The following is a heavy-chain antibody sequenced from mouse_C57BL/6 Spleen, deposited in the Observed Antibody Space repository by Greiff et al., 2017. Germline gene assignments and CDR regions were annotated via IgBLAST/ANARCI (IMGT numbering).Heavy chain of an antibody. J-gene: IGHJ3*01. CDR2: IDPETGGT. CDR1: GYTFTDYE. CDR3: TRGYYGSGAWFAY. V-gene: IGHV1-15*01. D-gene: IGHD1-1*01. Sequence: VQLQQSGAELVRPGASVTLSCKASGYTFTDYEMHWVKQTPVHGLEWIWAIDPETGGTAYNQKFKGKATLTADKSSSTAYMELRSLTSEDSAVYYCTRGYYGSGAWFAYWGQGTLVTVSA.